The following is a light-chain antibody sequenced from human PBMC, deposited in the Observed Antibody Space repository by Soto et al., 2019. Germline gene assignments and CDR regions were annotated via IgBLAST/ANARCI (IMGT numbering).Light chain of an antibody. CDR1: QSVTSSH. Sequence: EIVLTQSPGTLSLSPGERATLSCRASQSVTSSHLAWYQQQPGQAPRLLIYGASSRATGIPDRFSGSGSGTDFTLTISRQVPEDFAVYYCQQYGGSPLTFGGGTKVEIK. CDR2: GAS. J-gene: IGKJ4*01. CDR3: QQYGGSPLT. V-gene: IGKV3-20*01.